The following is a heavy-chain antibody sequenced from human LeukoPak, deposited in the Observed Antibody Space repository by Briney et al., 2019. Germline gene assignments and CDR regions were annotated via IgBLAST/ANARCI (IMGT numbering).Heavy chain of an antibody. CDR2: MNPNSGNT. V-gene: IGHV1-8*01. J-gene: IGHJ4*02. Sequence: GASVKVSCKASGYTFTSYDINWVRQATGQGLEWMGWMNPNSGNTGYAQKFQGRVTMTRNTSISTAYMELSSLRSEDTAVYYCARGLIRRGYCSGSSCYLFWGQGTLVTVSS. CDR1: GYTFTSYD. D-gene: IGHD2-15*01. CDR3: ARGLIRRGYCSGSSCYLF.